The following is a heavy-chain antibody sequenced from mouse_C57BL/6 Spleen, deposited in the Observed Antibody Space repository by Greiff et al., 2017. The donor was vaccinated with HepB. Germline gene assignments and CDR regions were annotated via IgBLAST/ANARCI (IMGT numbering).Heavy chain of an antibody. V-gene: IGHV5-17*01. CDR3: ARGYDYDDWYFDV. CDR2: ISSGSSTI. Sequence: EVKLVESGGGLVKPGGSLKLSCAASGFTFSDYGMHWVRQAPEKGLEWVAYISSGSSTIYYADTVQGRFTLSSANAKNTPFLQMTSLRSEDTAMYYCARGYDYDDWYFDVWGTGTTVTVSS. J-gene: IGHJ1*03. CDR1: GFTFSDYG. D-gene: IGHD2-4*01.